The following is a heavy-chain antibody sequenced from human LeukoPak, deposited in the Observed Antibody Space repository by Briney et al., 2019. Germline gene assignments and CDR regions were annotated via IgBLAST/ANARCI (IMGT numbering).Heavy chain of an antibody. CDR1: GDSISSDY. CDR3: ARHDGYSSGWYRPYYYYYMDV. Sequence: SETLSLTCAVSGDSISSDYWSWVRQPPGKGLEWIGYIYYTGRTNYNPSLNSRVTISVDTSKNQFSLKLSSVTAADTAVYYCARHDGYSSGWYRPYYYYYMDVWGKGTTVTISS. J-gene: IGHJ6*03. V-gene: IGHV4-59*08. CDR2: IYYTGRT. D-gene: IGHD6-19*01.